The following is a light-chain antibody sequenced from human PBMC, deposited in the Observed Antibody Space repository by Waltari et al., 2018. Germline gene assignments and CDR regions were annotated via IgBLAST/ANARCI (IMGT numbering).Light chain of an antibody. J-gene: IGKJ4*01. Sequence: DIQMTQSPSSLSASVGDRVTISCRASQGISNWLAWYKQKPGKAPNLLIYRASNLEPGVPSRFSGSGSGTDFTLTISSLQPEDIATYYCQQHDNSPLTFGGGTRVEIK. CDR2: RAS. CDR3: QQHDNSPLT. V-gene: IGKV1-33*01. CDR1: QGISNW.